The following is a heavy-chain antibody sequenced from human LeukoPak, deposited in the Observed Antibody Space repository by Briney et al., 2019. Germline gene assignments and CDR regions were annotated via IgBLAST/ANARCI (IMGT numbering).Heavy chain of an antibody. Sequence: GGSLRLSCAASGFTFSSYAMSWVRQAPGKGLDWVSIIYSRGSIYYTNSVKGRFTISRDSSNNTLFLQMTSLTAEDTALYYCARGVRDWYDGAYDLWGQGTMVVVSS. CDR3: ARGVRDWYDGAYDL. CDR2: IYSRGSI. V-gene: IGHV3-66*01. J-gene: IGHJ3*01. D-gene: IGHD1-1*01. CDR1: GFTFSSYA.